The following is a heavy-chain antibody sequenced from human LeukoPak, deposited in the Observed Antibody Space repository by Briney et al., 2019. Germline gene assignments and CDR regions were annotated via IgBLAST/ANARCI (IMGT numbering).Heavy chain of an antibody. V-gene: IGHV4-31*03. CDR2: IYYSGST. CDR1: GVSTSSGDYY. J-gene: IGHJ3*01. CDR3: ATITFSSGWSASYAFDV. D-gene: IGHD3-3*01. Sequence: SQTLSLTCTVSGVSTSSGDYYWSWIRQLPGKGLEWIGYIYYSGSTYYNPSLKSRVTISVDTSKNQFSLKLNSVTAADTAVYYCATITFSSGWSASYAFDVWGQGTMVSVSS.